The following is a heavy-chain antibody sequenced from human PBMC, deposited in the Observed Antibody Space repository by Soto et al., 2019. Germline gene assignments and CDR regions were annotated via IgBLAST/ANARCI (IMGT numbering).Heavy chain of an antibody. CDR3: ARERLLVRCAFDI. CDR1: GGSFSGYY. D-gene: IGHD4-17*01. CDR2: INHSGST. Sequence: QVQLQQWGAGLLKPSETLSLTCAVYGGSFSGYYWSWIRQPPGKGLEWIGEINHSGSTNYNPSLKTRVTISVDTSKNQFSLKLSSVTAADTAVYYCARERLLVRCAFDIWGQGTMVTVSS. J-gene: IGHJ3*02. V-gene: IGHV4-34*01.